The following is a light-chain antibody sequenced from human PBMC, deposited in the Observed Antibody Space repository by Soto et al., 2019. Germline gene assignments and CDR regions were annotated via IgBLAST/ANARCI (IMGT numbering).Light chain of an antibody. CDR3: QQYNYWTRT. Sequence: EIEMTQSPATLSVSPGERATLSCRASQSVSSNLAWYQQKPGQAPRLLIYGASTTATGIPASFSGGRSGTYFTLSTSSLLAEDFAVYYCQQYNYWTRTFGHGTKVDSK. CDR1: QSVSSN. V-gene: IGKV3-15*01. CDR2: GAS. J-gene: IGKJ1*01.